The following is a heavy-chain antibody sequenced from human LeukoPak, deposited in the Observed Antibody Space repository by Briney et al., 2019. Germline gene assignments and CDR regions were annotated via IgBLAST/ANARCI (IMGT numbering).Heavy chain of an antibody. CDR3: AHYSDYRFMYYFDH. J-gene: IGHJ4*02. D-gene: IGHD4-11*01. CDR1: GFSLSTSGVG. CDR2: IYWDDNK. V-gene: IGHV2-5*02. Sequence: SGPTLVKPTQTLTLTCTFSGFSLSTSGVGVGWIRQPPGKALEWLALIYWDDNKPYNPSLKSRLTITKDTSKNQVVLTMTNMDPLDTATSCCAHYSDYRFMYYFDHWGQGTLVTVSS.